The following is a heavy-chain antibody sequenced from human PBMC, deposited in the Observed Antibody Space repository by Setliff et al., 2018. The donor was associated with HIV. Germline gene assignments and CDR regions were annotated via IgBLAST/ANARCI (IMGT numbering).Heavy chain of an antibody. D-gene: IGHD5-18*01. CDR1: GYTFTSYG. Sequence: ASVKVSCKASGYTFTSYGISWVRQAPGQGLEWMGWISTANANTKYSQKFQGRVTITRDTSASTAYMELSSLRSEDTAVYFCARDMQDNNSFGPNSNLGYWGQGTQVTVSS. V-gene: IGHV1-18*01. CDR2: ISTANANT. J-gene: IGHJ4*02. CDR3: ARDMQDNNSFGPNSNLGY.